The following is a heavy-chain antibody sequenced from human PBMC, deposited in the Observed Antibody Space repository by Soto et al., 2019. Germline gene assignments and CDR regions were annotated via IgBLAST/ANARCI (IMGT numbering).Heavy chain of an antibody. D-gene: IGHD4-17*01. V-gene: IGHV4-4*02. CDR3: ARAGDYPLTGAFDI. Sequence: XGTLSLTCAVSGGSISSNNWWSCVRQPPGKGLEWIGEIYHSGSTNYNPSLKSRVTISVDKSKNQFSLRLTSVTAADTAVYYCARAGDYPLTGAFDIWGQGTMVTVSS. J-gene: IGHJ3*02. CDR1: GGSISSNNW. CDR2: IYHSGST.